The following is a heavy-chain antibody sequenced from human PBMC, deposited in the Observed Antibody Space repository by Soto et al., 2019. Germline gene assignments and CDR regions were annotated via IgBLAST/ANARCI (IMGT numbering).Heavy chain of an antibody. J-gene: IGHJ4*02. V-gene: IGHV1-69*13. CDR1: GGTFSSYA. CDR2: IIPIFGTA. Sequence: SLKVSCKASGGTFSSYAISWVRQAPGQGLEWMGGIIPIFGTANYAQKFQGRVTITADESTSTAYMELSSLRSEDTAVYYCASGYFDWLLPLDYWDQGTLVTVSS. D-gene: IGHD3-9*01. CDR3: ASGYFDWLLPLDY.